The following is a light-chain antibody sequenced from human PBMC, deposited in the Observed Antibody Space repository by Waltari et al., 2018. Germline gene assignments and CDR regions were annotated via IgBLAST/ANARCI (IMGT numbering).Light chain of an antibody. CDR1: QSISSW. CDR2: RAS. V-gene: IGKV1-5*03. J-gene: IGKJ2*01. CDR3: QQYISSPGT. Sequence: DIQMTQSPSTLSASVGDRVTITCRASQSISSWLAWYHHKPGKAPKLLIYRASSLEGGVPSRFSGSGSVTEFTLTISSLQPDDFGTYYCQQYISSPGTFGQGTKVEIK.